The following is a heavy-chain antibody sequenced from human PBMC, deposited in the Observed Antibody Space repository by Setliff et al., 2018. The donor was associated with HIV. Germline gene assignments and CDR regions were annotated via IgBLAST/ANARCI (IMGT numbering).Heavy chain of an antibody. CDR2: IFHSGTT. CDR1: GGSISSTGYF. D-gene: IGHD3-10*01. V-gene: IGHV4-30-2*01. Sequence: SETLSLTCTVSGGSISSTGYFWTWIRQPPGKGLEWMGYIFHSGTTYCSPSLKDRLTISIDQSMNHFSLKLTSVTAADTAVYYCATVPPSGTYLDYWGPGVLVTVSS. J-gene: IGHJ4*02. CDR3: ATVPPSGTYLDY.